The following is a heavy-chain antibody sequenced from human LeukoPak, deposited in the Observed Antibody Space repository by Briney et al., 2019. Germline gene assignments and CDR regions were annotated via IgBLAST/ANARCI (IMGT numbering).Heavy chain of an antibody. V-gene: IGHV4-39*02. D-gene: IGHD3-9*01. J-gene: IGHJ5*02. CDR3: ARPPTGFPNWFDP. CDR1: GGSFSGTVSS. CDR2: ILYTGNT. Sequence: PSETLSLTCTVFGGSFSGTVSSWGWIRQPPGKGLEWIGSILYTGNTEYNPSLRSRVSISVDTSKNHFSLNLSSVTAADTAVYYCARPPTGFPNWFDPWGQGILVTVSS.